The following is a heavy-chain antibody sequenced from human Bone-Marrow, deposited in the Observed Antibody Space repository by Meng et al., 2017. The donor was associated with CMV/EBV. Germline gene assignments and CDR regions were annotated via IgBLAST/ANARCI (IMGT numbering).Heavy chain of an antibody. CDR3: ALMAYSSSSGSFDI. CDR1: EITLSRYE. V-gene: IGHV3-21*01. CDR2: ISTSGSYR. J-gene: IGHJ3*02. D-gene: IGHD6-6*01. Sequence: GGSLRLSCEASEITLSRYEMNWVRRAPGKRLEWVSSISTSGSYRKYADSVQGRFTISRDNAKNSLYLQMNSLTVDDTAVYYCALMAYSSSSGSFDIWGQGTMVTVSS.